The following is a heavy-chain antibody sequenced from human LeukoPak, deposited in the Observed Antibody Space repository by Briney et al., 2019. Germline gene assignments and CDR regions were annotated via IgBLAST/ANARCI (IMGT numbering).Heavy chain of an antibody. CDR2: IYYSGST. D-gene: IGHD1-26*01. CDR3: ARHGSRTFGLGSYSVGAFDI. V-gene: IGHV4-39*01. J-gene: IGHJ3*02. CDR1: GGSISSSGCY. Sequence: SETLSLTCTVSGGSISSSGCYWGWVRQPPGKGLEWIGSIYYSGSTWYNPSLKSRVTISVDTSKNQFSLKLSSVTAADTAVYYCARHGSRTFGLGSYSVGAFDIWGQGTMVTVSS.